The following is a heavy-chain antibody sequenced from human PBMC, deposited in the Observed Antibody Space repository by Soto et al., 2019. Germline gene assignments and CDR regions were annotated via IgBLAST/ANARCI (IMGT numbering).Heavy chain of an antibody. V-gene: IGHV3-23*01. CDR1: GFTFSPYA. D-gene: IGHD3-16*01. J-gene: IGHJ6*02. Sequence: GGSLRLSCAASGFTFSPYAMTRVRQAPGKGLEWVSSISGSGGNTNYADSLKGRFTVSRDNSKRTLSLHMNSLTEEDTAIYYCAKGLRRLLRTQYYYGLDVWGRGTTVTVSS. CDR3: AKGLRRLLRTQYYYGLDV. CDR2: ISGSGGNT.